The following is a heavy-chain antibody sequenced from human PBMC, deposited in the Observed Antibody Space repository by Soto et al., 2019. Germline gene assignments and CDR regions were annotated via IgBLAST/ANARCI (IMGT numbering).Heavy chain of an antibody. CDR1: GFTVSSNY. D-gene: IGHD5-18*01. CDR3: AREEYSCFNY. CDR2: IYSGGST. V-gene: IGHV3-53*01. Sequence: GGSLRLSCAASGFTVSSNYMNWVRQAPGKGLEWVSVIYSGGSTYYADSIKGRFTISRDNSKNTLYLQMNSLRAEDTAVYYCAREEYSCFNYWGQGTLVTVSS. J-gene: IGHJ4*02.